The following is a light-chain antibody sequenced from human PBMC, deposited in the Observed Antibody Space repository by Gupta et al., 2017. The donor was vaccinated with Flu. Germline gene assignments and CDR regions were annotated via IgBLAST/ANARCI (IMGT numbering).Light chain of an antibody. CDR3: ASWDDSLNGYV. J-gene: IGLJ1*01. CDR2: SNG. CDR1: TSNIGSNA. Sequence: QSVLAQPPSASGTPGQRVSISCSGRTSNIGSNAVNWYQLLPGTAPKLLIHSNGQRPSGVPARFSASKSGTSASLAISGLRAEDEADYYCASWDDSLNGYVFGSGTKVTVL. V-gene: IGLV1-44*01.